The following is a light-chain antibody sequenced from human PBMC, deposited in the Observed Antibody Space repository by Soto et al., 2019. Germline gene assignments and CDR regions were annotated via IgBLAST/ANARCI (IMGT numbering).Light chain of an antibody. CDR3: QQYGSSPTWT. CDR2: GAS. Sequence: EIVLTQSPGTLSLSPGERATLSCRASESVSDNYLAWYQQRSGQAPRLVIYGASSRASAVPDRFSGSGSGADFTLTISRLEPEDFAVYYCQQYGSSPTWTFGQGTKVDIK. J-gene: IGKJ1*01. CDR1: ESVSDNY. V-gene: IGKV3-20*01.